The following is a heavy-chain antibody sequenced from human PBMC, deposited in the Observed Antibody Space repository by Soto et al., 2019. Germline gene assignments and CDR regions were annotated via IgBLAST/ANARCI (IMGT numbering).Heavy chain of an antibody. CDR1: GFTFSPYS. CDR2: ISGSGTYL. V-gene: IGHV3-21*02. Sequence: EVQLVESGGGLVRPGGSLRLSCAASGFTFSPYSMNWVRQAPGKGLEWVSSISGSGTYLYYADSVKGRFTISRDNAKNSLYLQMDNLRAEDTAVYYCAREPSSPAPMDVWGQGTTVTVSS. D-gene: IGHD6-19*01. CDR3: AREPSSPAPMDV. J-gene: IGHJ6*02.